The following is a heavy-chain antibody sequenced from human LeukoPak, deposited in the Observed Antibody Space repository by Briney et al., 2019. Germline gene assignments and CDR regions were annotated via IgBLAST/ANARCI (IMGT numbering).Heavy chain of an antibody. CDR3: AKSYGSGSYREFDY. Sequence: GESLKISCEGSGYTFTSFWIGWVRQMPGKGLEWMGIIYPGDSDTRYSPSIQGQVTISADKSISTAYLQWSSLKASDTAMYYCAKSYGSGSYREFDYWGQGTLVTVSS. CDR1: GYTFTSFW. V-gene: IGHV5-51*01. D-gene: IGHD3-10*01. J-gene: IGHJ4*02. CDR2: IYPGDSDT.